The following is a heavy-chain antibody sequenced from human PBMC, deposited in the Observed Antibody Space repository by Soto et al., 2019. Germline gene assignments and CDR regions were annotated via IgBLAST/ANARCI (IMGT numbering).Heavy chain of an antibody. V-gene: IGHV4-59*01. CDR2: IYHRGIT. CDR1: GGSISNYY. Sequence: SETLSLTCSVSGGSISNYYWSWIRQPPGKGLEFIGYIYHRGITNYNPSLKTRITMSVDLSKNQFSLKLSSVTAADTAVYYFACVGTILGVVSSFDYWGRGTLVPVSS. CDR3: ACVGTILGVVSSFDY. D-gene: IGHD3-3*01. J-gene: IGHJ4*01.